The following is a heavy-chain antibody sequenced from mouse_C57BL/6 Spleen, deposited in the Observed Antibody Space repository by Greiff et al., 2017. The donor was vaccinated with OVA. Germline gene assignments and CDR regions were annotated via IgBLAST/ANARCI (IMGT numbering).Heavy chain of an antibody. Sequence: QVQLKQPGTELVKPGASVKLSCKASGYTFTSYWMHWVKQRPGQGLEWIGNINPSNGGTNYNEKFKSKATLTVDKSSSTAYMQLSSLTSEDSAVYYCARHPLYQYYFDYWGQGTTLTVSS. CDR3: ARHPLYQYYFDY. V-gene: IGHV1-53*01. J-gene: IGHJ2*01. CDR2: INPSNGGT. D-gene: IGHD2-1*01. CDR1: GYTFTSYW.